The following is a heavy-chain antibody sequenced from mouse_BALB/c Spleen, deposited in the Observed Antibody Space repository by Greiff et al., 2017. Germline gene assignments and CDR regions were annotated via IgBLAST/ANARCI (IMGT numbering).Heavy chain of an antibody. CDR1: GFTFSSYT. CDR3: TTGTY. V-gene: IGHV5-6-4*01. CDR2: ISSGGSYT. Sequence: EVQRVESGGGLVKPGGSLKLSCAASGFTFSSYTMSWVRQTPEKRLEWVATISSGGSYTYYPDSVKGRFTISRDNAKNTLYLQMSSLKSEDTAMYYCTTGTYWGQGTLVTVSA. J-gene: IGHJ3*01. D-gene: IGHD4-1*01.